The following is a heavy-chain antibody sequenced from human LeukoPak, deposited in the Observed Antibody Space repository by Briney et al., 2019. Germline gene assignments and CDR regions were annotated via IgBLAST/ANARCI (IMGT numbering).Heavy chain of an antibody. CDR3: ATYRQVLLPFES. V-gene: IGHV3-30*02. D-gene: IGHD2-8*02. CDR2: IEYDGSKK. CDR1: GFTFSSYV. J-gene: IGHJ4*02. Sequence: GGSLRLSCAASGFTFSSYVMHWLRQAPGKGLEWVAFIEYDGSKKKYVDSVKGRFTISRDNSKSTLHLQMNSLRAEDTAIYYCATYRQVLLPFESWGQGTLVTVSS.